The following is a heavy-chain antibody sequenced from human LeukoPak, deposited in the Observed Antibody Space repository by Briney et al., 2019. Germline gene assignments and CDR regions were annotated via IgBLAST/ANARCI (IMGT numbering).Heavy chain of an antibody. CDR2: INPTGGST. J-gene: IGHJ5*02. CDR3: ARDPRNGLQLWSSSRAVYNWFDP. Sequence: ASVKVSCKASGYTFPSYFMHWVRQAPGQGLEWMGIINPTGGSTTYAQKFQGRVTITADESTSTAYMELSSLRSEDTAVYYCARDPRNGLQLWSSSRAVYNWFDPWGQGTLVTVSS. D-gene: IGHD5-18*01. CDR1: GYTFPSYF. V-gene: IGHV1-46*01.